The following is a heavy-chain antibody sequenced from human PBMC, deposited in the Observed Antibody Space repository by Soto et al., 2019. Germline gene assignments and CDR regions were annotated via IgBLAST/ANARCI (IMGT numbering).Heavy chain of an antibody. CDR3: ARLACSDYST. D-gene: IGHD3-22*01. CDR2: IYYSGTT. V-gene: IGHV4-39*01. J-gene: IGHJ4*02. CDR1: GGSIKVGGYY. Sequence: PSETLSLTCTVSGGSIKVGGYYWGWIRQPPGKGLEWVATIYYSGTTYYNPSLKSRLTISLDTSRNQFSLDLTSVTAADTAFYYCARLACSDYSTWGQGTLVT.